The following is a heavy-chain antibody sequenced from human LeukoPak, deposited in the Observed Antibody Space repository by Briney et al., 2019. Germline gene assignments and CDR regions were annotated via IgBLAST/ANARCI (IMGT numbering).Heavy chain of an antibody. V-gene: IGHV1-46*01. D-gene: IGHD5-18*01. CDR2: INPSGGST. Sequence: ASVKVSCKASGYTFTSYYMHWVRQAPGQGLEWMGIINPSGGSTSYAQKFQGRVTMTGDTSTSTVYMELSSLRSEDTAVYYCARERKVDTAMVDLGYYYYYGMDVWGQGTTVTVSS. CDR3: ARERKVDTAMVDLGYYYYYGMDV. CDR1: GYTFTSYY. J-gene: IGHJ6*02.